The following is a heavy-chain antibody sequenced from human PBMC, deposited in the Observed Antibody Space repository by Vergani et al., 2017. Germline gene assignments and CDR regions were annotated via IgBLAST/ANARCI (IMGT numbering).Heavy chain of an antibody. D-gene: IGHD3-3*01. CDR3: ARQPYYDFWSGHTPFDY. CDR1: GGSISSGSYY. J-gene: IGHJ4*02. CDR2: IYTSGST. Sequence: QVQLQESGPGLVKPSQTLSLTCTVSGGSISSGSYYWSWIRQPAGKGLEWIGRIYTSGSTYYNPSLKSRVTISVDTSKNQFSLKLSSVTAADTAVYYCARQPYYDFWSGHTPFDYWGQGTLVTVSS. V-gene: IGHV4-61*02.